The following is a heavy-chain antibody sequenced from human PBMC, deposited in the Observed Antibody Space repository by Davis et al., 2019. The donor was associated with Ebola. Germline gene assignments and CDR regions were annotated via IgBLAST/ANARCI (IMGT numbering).Heavy chain of an antibody. Sequence: PGGSLRLSCAASGSISSSYAMSWVRQAPGKGLEWVSSISVRSITYHADSVKARFTISRDNSRNTLYLQMNSLRAEDTAVYYCAKVHPPTTVTTGWFDPWGQGTLVTVSS. D-gene: IGHD4-17*01. CDR2: ISVRSIT. CDR1: GSISSSYA. CDR3: AKVHPPTTVTTGWFDP. V-gene: IGHV3-23*01. J-gene: IGHJ5*02.